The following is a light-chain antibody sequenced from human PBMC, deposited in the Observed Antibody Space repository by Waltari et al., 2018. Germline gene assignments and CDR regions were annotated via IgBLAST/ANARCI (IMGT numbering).Light chain of an antibody. V-gene: IGLV6-57*01. Sequence: NFILAQPHSVSESPGKTVTISCTRSSGNLARPSVPWYQQRPGSSPTVVIYNDDRRASGVPDRFSGSIDPSSNSASLTISGLKIEDEADYYCQSYDLITPCVFGDGTRVTVL. J-gene: IGLJ1*01. CDR3: QSYDLITPCV. CDR2: NDD. CDR1: SGNLARPS.